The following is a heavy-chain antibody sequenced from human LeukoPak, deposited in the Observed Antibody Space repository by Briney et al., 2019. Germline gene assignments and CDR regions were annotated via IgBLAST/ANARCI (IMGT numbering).Heavy chain of an antibody. CDR2: IYHSGIT. CDR1: GDSISSYY. J-gene: IGHJ3*02. CDR3: ARHKTSTASFDI. D-gene: IGHD6-6*01. V-gene: IGHV4-59*08. Sequence: SETLSLTCTVSGDSISSYYWSWIRQPPGKGLEWIGYIYHSGITKYNPSLKSRVAISIDTSKNQFSLRLSSVTAADTAVYYCARHKTSTASFDIWGQGTMVTASS.